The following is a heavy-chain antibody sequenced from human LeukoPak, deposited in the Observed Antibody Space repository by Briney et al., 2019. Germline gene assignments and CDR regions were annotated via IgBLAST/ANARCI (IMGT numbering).Heavy chain of an antibody. Sequence: PGGSLRLSCAASGFTFSSYGMHWVRQAPGKGLEWLAVIWYDGSNKYYADSVKGRFTISRDNSKNTLYLQMNSLRAEDTAVYYCARALYCSGGSCTGNDYWGQGTLVTVSS. CDR2: IWYDGSNK. V-gene: IGHV3-33*01. D-gene: IGHD2-15*01. J-gene: IGHJ4*02. CDR3: ARALYCSGGSCTGNDY. CDR1: GFTFSSYG.